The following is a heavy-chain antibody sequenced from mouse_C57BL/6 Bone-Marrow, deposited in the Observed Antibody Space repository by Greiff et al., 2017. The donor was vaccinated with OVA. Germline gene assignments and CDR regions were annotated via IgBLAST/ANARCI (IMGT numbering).Heavy chain of an antibody. CDR3: ARLGSKIAY. D-gene: IGHD2-5*01. J-gene: IGHJ3*01. V-gene: IGHV5-15*01. CDR1: GFTFSDYG. CDR2: ISNLAYSI. Sequence: EVMLVESGGGLVQPGGSLKLSCAASGFTFSDYGMAWVRQAPRKGPEWVAFISNLAYSIYYADTVTGRFTISRENAKNTLYLEMSSMRSEDTAMYYCARLGSKIAYWGQGTLVTVSA.